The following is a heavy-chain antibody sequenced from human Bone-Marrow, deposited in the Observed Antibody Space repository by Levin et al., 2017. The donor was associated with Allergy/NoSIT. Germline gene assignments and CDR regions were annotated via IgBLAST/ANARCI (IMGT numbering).Heavy chain of an antibody. D-gene: IGHD6-25*01. CDR3: ARINQASGFKNWFDP. CDR2: INQRGTA. J-gene: IGHJ5*02. V-gene: IGHV4-4*02. Sequence: SETLSLTCDVSGVSIDTYNWWTWVRQPPGTGLQWIGQINQRGTASYNSSLRSRVLMSVDKSTNQFSLMVNSVTAADTAVYYCARINQASGFKNWFDPWGPGILVAVS. CDR1: GVSIDTYNW.